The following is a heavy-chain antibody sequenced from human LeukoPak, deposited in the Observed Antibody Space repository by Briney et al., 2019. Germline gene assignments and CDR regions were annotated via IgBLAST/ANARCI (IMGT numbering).Heavy chain of an antibody. CDR1: GYTFTNYY. CDR2: INPSTGST. CDR3: ARDLASSGYYYD. D-gene: IGHD3-22*01. J-gene: IGHJ4*02. Sequence: GASVKVSCKASGYTFTNYYMHWVRQAPGQGLEWMGIINPSTGSTSYAQKFQARVTMTRDTSTSTVYVELNSLRSEDTAIYYCARDLASSGYYYDWGQGTLVTVSS. V-gene: IGHV1-46*01.